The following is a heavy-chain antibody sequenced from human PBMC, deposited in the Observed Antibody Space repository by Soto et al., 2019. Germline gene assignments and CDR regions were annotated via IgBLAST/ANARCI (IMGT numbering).Heavy chain of an antibody. J-gene: IGHJ4*01. CDR2: ISGSDGKT. V-gene: IGHV3-23*01. CDR1: GWSFSSYA. D-gene: IGHD3-10*01. CDR3: AQSSYLGY. Sequence: WGTLRLSCAASGWSFSSYALSWVRQAPGKGLEWISTISGSDGKTFYADSVKGRFSISRDTSQSTLYLQMNSLRADDTAMYYCAQSSYLGYWGQ.